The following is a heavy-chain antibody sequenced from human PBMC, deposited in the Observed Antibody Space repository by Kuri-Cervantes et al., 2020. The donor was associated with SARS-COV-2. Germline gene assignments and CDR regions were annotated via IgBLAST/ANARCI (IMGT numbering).Heavy chain of an antibody. J-gene: IGHJ4*02. CDR2: INHSGNT. D-gene: IGHD6-6*01. V-gene: IGHV4-39*07. CDR1: GGSISSSSYY. Sequence: GSLRLSCTVSGGSISSSSYYWGWIRQPPGKGLEWIGEINHSGNTNYDPSLKSRVTISVDTSKNQFSLKLSSVTAADTAVYYCARGKQLVFGYYFDYWGQGTLVTVSS. CDR3: ARGKQLVFGYYFDY.